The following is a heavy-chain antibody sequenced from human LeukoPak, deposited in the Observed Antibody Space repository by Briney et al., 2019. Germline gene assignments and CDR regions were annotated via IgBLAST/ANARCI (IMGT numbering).Heavy chain of an antibody. CDR2: IGTAGDT. D-gene: IGHD3-10*01. Sequence: GGSLRLSCAASGFTFSSYDMHWVRHATGKGLEWVSGIGTAGDTYYPGSVKGRFTISRDNAKNSLYLQMNSLRAEDTAVYYCARSSTRGGIFDYWGQGTLVTVS. CDR3: ARSSTRGGIFDY. J-gene: IGHJ4*02. CDR1: GFTFSSYD. V-gene: IGHV3-13*01.